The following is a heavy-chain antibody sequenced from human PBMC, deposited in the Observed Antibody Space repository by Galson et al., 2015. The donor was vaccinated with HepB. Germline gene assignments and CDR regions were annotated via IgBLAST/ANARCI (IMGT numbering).Heavy chain of an antibody. D-gene: IGHD3-10*01. J-gene: IGHJ6*03. CDR2: IIPILGIA. CDR1: GGTFSSYA. CDR3: ASHTGFRDAMDV. Sequence: SVKVSCKASGGTFSSYAISWVRQAPGQGLEWMGGIIPILGIANYAQKFQGRVTITADKSTSTAYMELSSLRSEDTAVYYCASHTGFRDAMDVWGKGTTVTVSS. V-gene: IGHV1-69*10.